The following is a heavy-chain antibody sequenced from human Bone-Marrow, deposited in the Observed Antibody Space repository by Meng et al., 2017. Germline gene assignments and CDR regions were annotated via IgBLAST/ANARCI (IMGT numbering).Heavy chain of an antibody. D-gene: IGHD5-18*01. J-gene: IGHJ6*02. CDR3: AKGSYATSHYGMDV. V-gene: IGHV3-9*03. CDR2: ISWNSGSI. Sequence: LKISCAASGFTFDDYAMHWVRQAPGKGLEWVSGISWNSGSIGYADSVKGRFTISRDNAKNSLYLQMNSLRAEDMALYYCAKGSYATSHYGMDVWGQGTTVTVSS. CDR1: GFTFDDYA.